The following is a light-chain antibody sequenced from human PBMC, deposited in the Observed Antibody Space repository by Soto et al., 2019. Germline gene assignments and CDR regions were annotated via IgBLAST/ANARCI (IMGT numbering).Light chain of an antibody. Sequence: QSVLTQPPSVSGAPGQTITISFTGSGSKDGASYDVHWYQVLPGAGPRLLIYKNNNRPSGVPDRFSGSKSGTSASLALTGLRAEDEADYYCQSYDNILSGPLFGGGTKLTVL. CDR2: KNN. J-gene: IGLJ3*02. CDR3: QSYDNILSGPL. CDR1: GSKDGASYD. V-gene: IGLV1-40*01.